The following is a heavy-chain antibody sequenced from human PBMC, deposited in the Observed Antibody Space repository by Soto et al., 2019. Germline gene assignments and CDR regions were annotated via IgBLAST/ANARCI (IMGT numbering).Heavy chain of an antibody. CDR1: GGSISSGGYY. CDR2: IYYSGST. D-gene: IGHD3-3*01. V-gene: IGHV4-31*03. J-gene: IGHJ5*02. CDR3: ASLIVYYDFWSGSNWFDP. Sequence: QVQLQESGPGLVKPSQTLSLTCTVSGGSISSGGYYWSWIRQHPGKGLEWIGYIYYSGSTYYNPSLKSRVTISGDTSKNQCSLKLSSVTAADTAVYCCASLIVYYDFWSGSNWFDPWGQGTLVTVSS.